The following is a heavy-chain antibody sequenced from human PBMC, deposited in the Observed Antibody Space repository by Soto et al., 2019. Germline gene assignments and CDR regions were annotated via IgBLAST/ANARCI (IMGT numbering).Heavy chain of an antibody. CDR1: GFTFSSYS. CDR3: ARDSYQPYCSSTSCYPPYYYGMDV. V-gene: IGHV3-21*01. CDR2: ISSSSSYI. J-gene: IGHJ6*02. D-gene: IGHD2-2*01. Sequence: EVQLVESGGGLVKPGGSLRLSCAASGFTFSSYSMNWVRQAPGKGLEWVSSISSSSSYIYYADSVKGRFTISRDNAKNSLYLQMNSLRAEDTAVYYCARDSYQPYCSSTSCYPPYYYGMDVWGQGTTVTVSS.